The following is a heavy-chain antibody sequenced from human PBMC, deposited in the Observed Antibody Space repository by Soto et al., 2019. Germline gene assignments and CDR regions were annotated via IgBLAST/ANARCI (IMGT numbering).Heavy chain of an antibody. CDR3: ARGRRSGKLKNVLRLGELWLTNWFDP. V-gene: IGHV1-8*01. D-gene: IGHD3-16*02. J-gene: IGHJ5*02. Sequence: ASVKVSCKASGYTFTSYDINWVRQATGQGLEWMGWMNPNSGNTGYAQKFQGRVTMTRNTSISTAYMELSSLRSEDTAVYYCARGRRSGKLKNVLRLGELWLTNWFDPWGQGTLVTVSS. CDR1: GYTFTSYD. CDR2: MNPNSGNT.